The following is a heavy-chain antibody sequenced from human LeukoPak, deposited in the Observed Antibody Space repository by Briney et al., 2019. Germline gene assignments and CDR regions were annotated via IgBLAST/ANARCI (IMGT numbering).Heavy chain of an antibody. CDR2: INTNTGNP. V-gene: IGHV7-4-1*02. D-gene: IGHD3-16*01. CDR1: GYTFTSYY. CDR3: ARTRSTTLGAGRNWFDP. J-gene: IGHJ5*02. Sequence: ASVKVSCKASGYTFTSYYMHWVRQAPGQGLEWMGWINTNTGNPTYAQGFTGRFVFSLDTSVSTAYLQISSLKAEDTAVYYCARTRSTTLGAGRNWFDPWGQGTLVTVSS.